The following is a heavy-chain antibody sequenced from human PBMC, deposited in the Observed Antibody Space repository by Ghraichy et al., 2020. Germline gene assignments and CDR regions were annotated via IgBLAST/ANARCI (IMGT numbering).Heavy chain of an antibody. J-gene: IGHJ4*02. V-gene: IGHV4-59*11. Sequence: SETLSLTCTVSGGSISGHNWSWIRQSPGKGLEWIGYTHYSGSTNYNPSLKSRVTISVDMSKNQFSLRLTSVTAADTAVYYCARSRGFWESGYDLEYWGQGTLVTVPS. CDR3: ARSRGFWESGYDLEY. CDR2: THYSGST. D-gene: IGHD5-12*01. CDR1: GGSISGHN.